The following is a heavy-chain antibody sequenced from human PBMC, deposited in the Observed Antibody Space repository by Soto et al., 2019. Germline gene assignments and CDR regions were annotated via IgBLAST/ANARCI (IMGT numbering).Heavy chain of an antibody. CDR2: INSDGSST. CDR3: VRTSLVVAAATREDY. Sequence: EVQLVESGGGLVQPGGSLRLSCAASGFTFSSYWMHWVRQAPGKGLVWVARINSDGSSTSYADSVKGRFTISRNNAKNTPYLKMKSLTAEDTAVYYCVRTSLVVAAATREDYWGQGTLFTVSS. CDR1: GFTFSSYW. V-gene: IGHV3-74*01. D-gene: IGHD2-15*01. J-gene: IGHJ4*02.